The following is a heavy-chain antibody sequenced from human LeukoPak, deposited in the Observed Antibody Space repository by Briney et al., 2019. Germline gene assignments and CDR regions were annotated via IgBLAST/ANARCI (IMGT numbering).Heavy chain of an antibody. CDR3: ARDRDVVVVAATTWHRFDP. CDR1: GFTFSSYG. D-gene: IGHD2-15*01. Sequence: GGSLRLSCAASGFTFSSYGMHWVRQAPGKGLEWVAVIWYDGSNKYYADSVKGRFTISRDNSKNTLYLQMNSLRAEDTAVYYCARDRDVVVVAATTWHRFDPWGQGTLVTVSS. J-gene: IGHJ5*02. CDR2: IWYDGSNK. V-gene: IGHV3-33*01.